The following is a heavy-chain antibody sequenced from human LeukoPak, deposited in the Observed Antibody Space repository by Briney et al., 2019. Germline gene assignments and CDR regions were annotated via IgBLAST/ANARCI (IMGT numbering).Heavy chain of an antibody. CDR1: GFTFSTYG. V-gene: IGHV4-34*08. CDR2: VNPSRNT. Sequence: GSLRLSCAASGFTFSTYGMSWVRQAPGKGLEWIGQVNPSRNTNYNPSLKSRVTISVDTSKKQFSLKLSSVTAADTAVYYCARRYDFWSGYPPPLDYWGQGTLVTVSS. J-gene: IGHJ4*02. D-gene: IGHD3-3*01. CDR3: ARRYDFWSGYPPPLDY.